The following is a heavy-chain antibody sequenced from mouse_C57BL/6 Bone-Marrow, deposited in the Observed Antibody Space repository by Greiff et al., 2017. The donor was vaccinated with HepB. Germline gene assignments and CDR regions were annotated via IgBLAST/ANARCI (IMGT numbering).Heavy chain of an antibody. D-gene: IGHD2-5*01. V-gene: IGHV1-55*01. J-gene: IGHJ4*01. CDR3: ARRGYSNYYAMDD. CDR1: GYTFTSYW. CDR2: IYPGSGST. Sequence: VQLQQPGAELVKPGASVKMSCKASGYTFTSYWITWVKQRPGQGLEWIGDIYPGSGSTNYNEKFKSKATLTVDTSSSTAYMQLSSLTSEDSAVYYCARRGYSNYYAMDDWGQGTSVTVSS.